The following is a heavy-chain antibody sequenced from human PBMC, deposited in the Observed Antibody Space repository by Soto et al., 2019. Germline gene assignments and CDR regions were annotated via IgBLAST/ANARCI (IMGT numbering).Heavy chain of an antibody. CDR1: GFSFRNYG. CDR3: TKDNGDGVDFWSGAPYRYHYGLDV. Sequence: MQLVESGGGVVQPGRSLTLSCAASGFSFRNYGIHWVRQAPGKGLEWVAVISRDGNNQFYADSVKGRFTISRDNSRNTLFLQMNTLRPEDTDVYYCTKDNGDGVDFWSGAPYRYHYGLDVWGQGTTVTVSS. V-gene: IGHV3-30*18. D-gene: IGHD3-3*01. J-gene: IGHJ6*02. CDR2: ISRDGNNQ.